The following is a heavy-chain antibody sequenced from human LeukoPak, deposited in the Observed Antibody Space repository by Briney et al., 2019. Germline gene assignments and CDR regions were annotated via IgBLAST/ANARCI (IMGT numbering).Heavy chain of an antibody. D-gene: IGHD5-18*01. Sequence: PSETLSLTCTLSGGSISSYYWSWIRPPPGKGLEWIGYIYYSGSTNYNPSLKSRVTISVDTSKNQFSLKLSSVTAADTAVYYCAAVDTAMARWGQGTLVTVS. CDR1: GGSISSYY. CDR2: IYYSGST. J-gene: IGHJ4*02. CDR3: AAVDTAMAR. V-gene: IGHV4-59*01.